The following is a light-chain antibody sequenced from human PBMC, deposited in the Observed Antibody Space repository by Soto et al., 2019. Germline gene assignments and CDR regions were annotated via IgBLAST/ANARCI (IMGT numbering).Light chain of an antibody. CDR1: QSLLHSNGYNY. CDR3: TQNLQAYT. V-gene: IGKV2-28*01. Sequence: DIVMSQSPLSLPVTPGEPASISCRSSQSLLHSNGYNYLDWYLQKPGQSPQVLIYLGSNRASGVPDRFSGSGSGTDFTLKISRVEAEDVGVYYCTQNLQAYTFGQGTKVDIK. CDR2: LGS. J-gene: IGKJ2*01.